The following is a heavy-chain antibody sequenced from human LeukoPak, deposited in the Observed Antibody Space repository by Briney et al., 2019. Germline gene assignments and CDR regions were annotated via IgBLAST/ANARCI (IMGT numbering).Heavy chain of an antibody. V-gene: IGHV6-1*01. Sequence: SQTLSLTCAISGDSVSTNSATWNWIRQSPSRGLEWLGRTYYRSKWYSDYAVSVKSRITINPDTSKNQFSLHLNSVTPEDTAVYYCARGGFFAFDIWDQGTMVTVSS. CDR3: ARGGFFAFDI. CDR2: TYYRSKWYS. CDR1: GDSVSTNSAT. J-gene: IGHJ3*02.